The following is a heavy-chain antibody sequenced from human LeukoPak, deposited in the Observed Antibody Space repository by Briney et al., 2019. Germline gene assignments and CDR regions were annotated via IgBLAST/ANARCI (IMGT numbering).Heavy chain of an antibody. D-gene: IGHD3-9*01. CDR1: GFTFNTYA. CDR3: AKVGYDILTGSSRAGMDV. J-gene: IGHJ6*02. CDR2: ISGSGGST. V-gene: IGHV3-23*01. Sequence: GGSLRLACAASGFTFNTYAMSWVRQAPGKGLEWVSAISGSGGSTYYADSVKGRFTISRDNSKNTLYLQMSSLRAEDTAVYYCAKVGYDILTGSSRAGMDVWGQGTTVTVSS.